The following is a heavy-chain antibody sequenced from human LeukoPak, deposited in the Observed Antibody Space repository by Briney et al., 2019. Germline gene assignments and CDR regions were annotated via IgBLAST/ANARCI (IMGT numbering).Heavy chain of an antibody. V-gene: IGHV3-48*02. Sequence: PGGSLRLSCAASGFTFSSYSMNWVRQAPGKGLEWVSYISSGSGSSIYYADSVKGRFSISRDNAKNSLYLQMNSLRDEDTAVYYCARQAAEPFWDYWGQGTLVTVSS. CDR1: GFTFSSYS. CDR2: ISSGSGSSI. J-gene: IGHJ4*02. CDR3: ARQAAEPFWDY. D-gene: IGHD6-13*01.